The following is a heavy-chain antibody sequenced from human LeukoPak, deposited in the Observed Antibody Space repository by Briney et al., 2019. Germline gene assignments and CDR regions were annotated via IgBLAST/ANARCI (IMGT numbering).Heavy chain of an antibody. D-gene: IGHD1-1*01. Sequence: EASVKVSCKASGYTFTSYYMHWGRQAPGQGLEWMGGIIPIFGSANYAQKFQSRVTITADESTSTAYMELSSLRSEDTAVYYCARALHLELHSYFDSWGQGTLVTVSS. CDR3: ARALHLELHSYFDS. J-gene: IGHJ4*02. V-gene: IGHV1-69*13. CDR1: GYTFTSYY. CDR2: IIPIFGSA.